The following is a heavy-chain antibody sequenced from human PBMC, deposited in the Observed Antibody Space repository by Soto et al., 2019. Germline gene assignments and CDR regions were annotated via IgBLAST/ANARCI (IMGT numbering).Heavy chain of an antibody. CDR1: GFTFSNAW. Sequence: PGGSLRLSCAASGFTFSNAWMNWVRQAPGKGLEWVGRIKSKTDGGTTDYAAPVKGRFTISRDDSKNTLYLQMNSLKTEDTAVYYCTTDKGYCSSTSCYGYYYYGMDVWGQGTTVTVSS. V-gene: IGHV3-15*07. CDR3: TTDKGYCSSTSCYGYYYYGMDV. CDR2: IKSKTDGGTT. D-gene: IGHD2-2*01. J-gene: IGHJ6*02.